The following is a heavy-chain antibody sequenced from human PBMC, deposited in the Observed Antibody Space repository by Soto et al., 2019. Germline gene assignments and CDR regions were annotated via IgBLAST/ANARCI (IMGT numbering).Heavy chain of an antibody. J-gene: IGHJ3*02. Sequence: PGESLKISCKGSGYSFTSYWISWVRQMPGKGLEWMGIIYPGDSDTRYSPSFQGQVTISADKSISTAYLQWSSLKASDTAMYYCARQDKKGSYGPAGAFDIWGQGTMVTVSS. V-gene: IGHV5-51*01. D-gene: IGHD1-26*01. CDR3: ARQDKKGSYGPAGAFDI. CDR1: GYSFTSYW. CDR2: IYPGDSDT.